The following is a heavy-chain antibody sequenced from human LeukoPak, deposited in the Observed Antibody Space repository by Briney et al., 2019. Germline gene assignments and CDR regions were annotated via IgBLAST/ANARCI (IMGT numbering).Heavy chain of an antibody. V-gene: IGHV3-23*01. D-gene: IGHD3-22*01. Sequence: ETLSLTCTVSGGSISSYYWSWVRQAPGKGLEWVSAISGSGGSTYYADSVKGRFTISRDNSKNTLYLQMNSLRAEDTAVYYCATTFYDSSGFYTDYWGQGTLVTVSS. CDR2: ISGSGGST. CDR1: GGSISSYY. J-gene: IGHJ4*02. CDR3: ATTFYDSSGFYTDY.